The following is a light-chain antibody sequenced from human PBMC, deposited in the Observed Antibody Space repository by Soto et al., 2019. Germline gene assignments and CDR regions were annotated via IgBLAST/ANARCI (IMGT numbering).Light chain of an antibody. CDR3: QQCRNWPLT. CDR1: QNVYNN. V-gene: IGKV3-15*01. CDR2: DAS. Sequence: EIVMTQSPATLSVSPGEGATLSCKASQNVYNNLAWYQQRPGQPPRLLIYDASTSATGSSARFSGSGYWTEFTLAISSLQSEDFAVYFCQQCRNWPLTFGGGTKVEIK. J-gene: IGKJ4*01.